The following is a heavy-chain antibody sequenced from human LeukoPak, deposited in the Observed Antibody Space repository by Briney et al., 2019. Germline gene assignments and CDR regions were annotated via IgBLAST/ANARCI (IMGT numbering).Heavy chain of an antibody. J-gene: IGHJ4*02. CDR1: GFTFSSYW. D-gene: IGHD3-10*01. CDR3: AKDRDYYGSGSYFDY. V-gene: IGHV3-23*01. Sequence: GGSLRLSCAASGFTFSSYWMHWVRQAPGKGLEWVSAISGSGGSTYYADSVKGRFTISRDNSKNTLYLQMNSLRAEDTAVYYCAKDRDYYGSGSYFDYWGQGTLVTVSS. CDR2: ISGSGGST.